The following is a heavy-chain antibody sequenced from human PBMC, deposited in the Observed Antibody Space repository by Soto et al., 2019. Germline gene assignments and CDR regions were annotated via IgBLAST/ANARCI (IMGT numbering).Heavy chain of an antibody. CDR2: FSIGGST. Sequence: GGSLRQSCAASGFTVSSYAMGWVRQGPGKGLEWVAVFSIGGSTHYADSVRGRFTISRDNSKNTPSLQMNSLTAEDTAVYFCAKRRGAGGHFDYWGQGALVTVSS. V-gene: IGHV3-23*01. J-gene: IGHJ4*02. CDR1: GFTVSSYA. D-gene: IGHD2-15*01. CDR3: AKRRGAGGHFDY.